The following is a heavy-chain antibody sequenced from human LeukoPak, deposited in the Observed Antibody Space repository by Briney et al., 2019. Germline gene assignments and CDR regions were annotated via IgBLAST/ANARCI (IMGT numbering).Heavy chain of an antibody. V-gene: IGHV4-59*08. D-gene: IGHD5-12*01. Sequence: PSETLSLTCSVSSDSDTSYHWSWIRQPPGKGLEWIGYVSSDGTTNYTPSLRSRVIMSVDTAKSHISLNLTSLTAADTATYYCARLDGVGYGCYHRWGRGTLVTVSS. CDR1: SDSDTSYH. J-gene: IGHJ4*02. CDR3: ARLDGVGYGCYHR. CDR2: VSSDGTT.